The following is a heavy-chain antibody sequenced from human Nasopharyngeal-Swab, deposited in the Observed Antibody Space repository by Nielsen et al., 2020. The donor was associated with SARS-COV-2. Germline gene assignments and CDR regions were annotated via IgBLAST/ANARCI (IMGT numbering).Heavy chain of an antibody. CDR1: GFTFSTYA. D-gene: IGHD4/OR15-4a*01. V-gene: IGHV3-23*03. J-gene: IGHJ6*02. CDR3: AAIRLWPYGMDV. Sequence: GESLKISCAASGFTFSTYAMSWVRQAPGKGLEWVTVIYSGGSTTYYADSVKGRFTISRDNSKNTLYLQMNSLRAEDTAIYYCAAIRLWPYGMDVWGQGTTVTVSS. CDR2: IYSGGSTT.